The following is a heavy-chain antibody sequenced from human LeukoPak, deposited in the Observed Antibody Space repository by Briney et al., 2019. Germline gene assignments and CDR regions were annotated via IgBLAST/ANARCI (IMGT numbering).Heavy chain of an antibody. CDR3: AKELDFWNGPDY. Sequence: PGGSLRLSCAASGFNFSDYYMSWVRQAPGKGLEWVSVISWGGTTLYYAESVKGRFTISRDNAKNSLFLQMNRLRAEDTAVYYCAKELDFWNGPDYWSQGTLVTVSS. CDR1: GFNFSDYY. V-gene: IGHV3-11*04. D-gene: IGHD3-3*01. CDR2: ISWGGTTL. J-gene: IGHJ4*02.